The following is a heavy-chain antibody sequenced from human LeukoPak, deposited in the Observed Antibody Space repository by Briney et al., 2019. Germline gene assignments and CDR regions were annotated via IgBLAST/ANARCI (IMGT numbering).Heavy chain of an antibody. CDR3: ARDLTGIPYYYYMDV. CDR1: GGSISSGGYY. D-gene: IGHD7-27*01. J-gene: IGHJ6*03. Sequence: PSQTLSLTCTVSGGSISSGGYYWNWIRQPAGKGLEWIGRIYTSGSTNYNPSLKSRVTMSVDTSKNQFSLKLSSVTAADTAVYYCARDLTGIPYYYYMDVWGKGTTVTVSS. CDR2: IYTSGST. V-gene: IGHV4-61*02.